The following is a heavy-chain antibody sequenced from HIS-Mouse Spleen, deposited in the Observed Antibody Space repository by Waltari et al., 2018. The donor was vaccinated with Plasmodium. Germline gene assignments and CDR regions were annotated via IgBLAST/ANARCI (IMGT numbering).Heavy chain of an antibody. Sequence: QVQLQESGPGLVKPSATLSLTCTFPGASISSSYCIWLRPPPGKGLEWIAYIYYSGSTNYNPSLKSRVTISVDTSKNQFSLKLSSVTAADTAVFYCARGGYSSSSYYFDYWGQGTLVTVSS. D-gene: IGHD6-6*01. CDR3: ARGGYSSSSYYFDY. CDR1: GASISSSY. CDR2: IYYSGST. J-gene: IGHJ4*02. V-gene: IGHV4-59*01.